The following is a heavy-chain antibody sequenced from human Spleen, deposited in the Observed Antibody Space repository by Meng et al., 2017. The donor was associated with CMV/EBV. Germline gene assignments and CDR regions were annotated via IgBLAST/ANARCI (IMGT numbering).Heavy chain of an antibody. D-gene: IGHD2-15*01. CDR3: AKDPLERRYCSSGSPCYYYHGMDV. V-gene: IGHV3-23*01. CDR1: GFTFSSYA. J-gene: IGHJ6*02. Sequence: GESLKISFAASGFTFSSYAMSWVRQAPGKGLEWVSAISGSGGSTYYADSVKGRFTISRDSSKNTVYLQLNSLRVEDTAVYYCAKDPLERRYCSSGSPCYYYHGMDVWGQGTTVTVSS. CDR2: ISGSGGST.